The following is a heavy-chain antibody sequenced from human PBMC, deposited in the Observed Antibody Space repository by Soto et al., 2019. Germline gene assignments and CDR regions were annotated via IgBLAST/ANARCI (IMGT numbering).Heavy chain of an antibody. Sequence: GGSLRLSCAASRFTFSSYSMNWVRQAPGKGLEWVSYISSSSSTIYYADSVKGRFTISRDNAKNSLYLQMNSLRDEDTAVYYCARGVGVGATNDWFDPWGQGTLVTVSS. J-gene: IGHJ5*02. CDR3: ARGVGVGATNDWFDP. CDR2: ISSSSSTI. CDR1: RFTFSSYS. V-gene: IGHV3-48*02. D-gene: IGHD1-26*01.